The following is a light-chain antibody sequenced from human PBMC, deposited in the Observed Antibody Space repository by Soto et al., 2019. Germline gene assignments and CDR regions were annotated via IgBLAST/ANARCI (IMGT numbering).Light chain of an antibody. CDR1: SSNIGAGYD. V-gene: IGLV1-40*01. Sequence: QSVLTQPPSESGAPGQRVTIPCTGGSSNIGAGYDVHWYQQLPGTAPKRLIYGNSNRPSGVPDRFSGSKSGTSASLAITGLQAEDVAEYYCQSYDSSLSGFYVFGTGTKITVL. CDR2: GNS. J-gene: IGLJ1*01. CDR3: QSYDSSLSGFYV.